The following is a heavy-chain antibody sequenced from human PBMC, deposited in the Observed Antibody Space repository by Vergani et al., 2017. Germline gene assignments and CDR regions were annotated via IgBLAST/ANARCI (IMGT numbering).Heavy chain of an antibody. CDR3: TKGSRGYTGYFFDY. V-gene: IGHV3-23*01. D-gene: IGHD5-12*01. CDR1: GLRVTTYY. Sequence: VELLESGGGLAQPGGSLRVSCSASGLRVTTYYMSWVRQAPGKGLEWVSSVSGSSATPYYADSVKGRFIISRDNSKNTLHLQMNSLRADDTAVYYCTKGSRGYTGYFFDYWGQGTLATVSS. CDR2: VSGSSATP. J-gene: IGHJ4*02.